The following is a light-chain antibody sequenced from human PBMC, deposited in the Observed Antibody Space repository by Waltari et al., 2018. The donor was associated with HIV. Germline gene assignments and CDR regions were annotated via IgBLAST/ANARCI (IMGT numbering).Light chain of an antibody. CDR2: RNT. CDR3: AAWDDSLSGVL. CDR1: SSNIGGNY. Sequence: QSVLTQPPSASGAPGQRVTMSCSGSSSNIGGNYVYWYQHLPGSAPKLLISRNTNRPSGFPDRFSGSKSGTSASLAISGLRSEDEADYYCAAWDDSLSGVLFGGGTKLTVL. J-gene: IGLJ3*02. V-gene: IGLV1-47*01.